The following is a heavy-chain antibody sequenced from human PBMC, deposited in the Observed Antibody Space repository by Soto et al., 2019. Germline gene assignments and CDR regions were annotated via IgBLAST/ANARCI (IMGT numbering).Heavy chain of an antibody. Sequence: GASVKVSCKASGYTFTGYYMHWVRQAPGQGLEWMGWINPNSVGTNYAQTFQGWVTMTRDTSISTAYMELRRLRSDDTAVYYCARGVVTSLGLVASRTYLMYVWGNGSTVTV. CDR1: GYTFTGYY. V-gene: IGHV1-2*04. CDR2: INPNSVGT. CDR3: ARGVVTSLGLVASRTYLMYV. D-gene: IGHD2-2*01. J-gene: IGHJ6*03.